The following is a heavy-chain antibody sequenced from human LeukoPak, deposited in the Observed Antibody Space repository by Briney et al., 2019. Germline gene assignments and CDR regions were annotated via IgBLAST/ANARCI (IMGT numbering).Heavy chain of an antibody. CDR2: INTYNGNT. CDR1: GYTFTNYG. Sequence: ASVKVSCKASGYTFTNYGMTWMRQAPGQGLEWMGWINTYNGNTNYAQKLQGRVTITTDTSTSTAYMELRSLRSDDTAVFYCARDLVDGVGAPGAYWGQGALVTVSS. J-gene: IGHJ4*02. D-gene: IGHD1-26*01. CDR3: ARDLVDGVGAPGAY. V-gene: IGHV1-18*01.